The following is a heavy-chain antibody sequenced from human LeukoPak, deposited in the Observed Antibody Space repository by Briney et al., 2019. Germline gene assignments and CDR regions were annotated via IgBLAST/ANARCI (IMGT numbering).Heavy chain of an antibody. D-gene: IGHD5-12*01. V-gene: IGHV3-64*01. Sequence: GGSLRLSCAASGFIFRNYAMHWVRQAPGKGLEYVSAISSSGDNTYYANSVRGRFTISRDNSKNTLFLQTGSLRAEDMAVYYCVREERGLAIDYWGQGTLVTVSS. J-gene: IGHJ4*02. CDR3: VREERGLAIDY. CDR2: ISSSGDNT. CDR1: GFIFRNYA.